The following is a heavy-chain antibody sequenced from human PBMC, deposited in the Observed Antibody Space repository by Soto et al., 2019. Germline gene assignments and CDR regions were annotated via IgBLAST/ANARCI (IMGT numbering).Heavy chain of an antibody. CDR3: ARDYDVNTASDYWYFDL. V-gene: IGHV4-4*07. J-gene: IGHJ2*01. Sequence: QVQLQESGPGLVKPSESLSLTCSVSGGSIGNYYWAWIRQSAGKGLEWIGRIYTSGRTHYNPSLTGRVTMSIDTSKNQFSLRLTSVTAADTAMYYCARDYDVNTASDYWYFDLWGRGTLVTVSS. CDR1: GGSIGNYY. CDR2: IYTSGRT. D-gene: IGHD5-18*01.